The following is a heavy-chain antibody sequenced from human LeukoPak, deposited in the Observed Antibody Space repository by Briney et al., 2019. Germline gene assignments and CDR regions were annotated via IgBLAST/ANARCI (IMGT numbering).Heavy chain of an antibody. CDR2: IHNSGST. CDR1: GGSITSAPYY. Sequence: SETLSLTCTVSGGSITSAPYYWGWIRQPPGKGLVWLATIHNSGSTYYNPSLKSRVTISGDTSTNQFSLTLRSVTAADTAVYYCARQSYSNGWHGFDYWGQGTLVTVSS. CDR3: ARQSYSNGWHGFDY. V-gene: IGHV4-39*01. D-gene: IGHD6-19*01. J-gene: IGHJ4*02.